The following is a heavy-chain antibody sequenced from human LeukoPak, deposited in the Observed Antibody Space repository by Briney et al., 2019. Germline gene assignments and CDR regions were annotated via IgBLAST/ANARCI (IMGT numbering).Heavy chain of an antibody. CDR3: ARDPCSYPQVGARKNWFDP. J-gene: IGHJ5*02. Sequence: SVKVSCKASGGTFSSYAISWVRQAPGQGLEWMGRIIPIFGTANYAQKFQGRVTITTDESTSTAYMELSSLRAEDTAVYYCARDPCSYPQVGARKNWFDPWGQGTLVTVSS. CDR2: IIPIFGTA. V-gene: IGHV1-69*05. CDR1: GGTFSSYA. D-gene: IGHD1-26*01.